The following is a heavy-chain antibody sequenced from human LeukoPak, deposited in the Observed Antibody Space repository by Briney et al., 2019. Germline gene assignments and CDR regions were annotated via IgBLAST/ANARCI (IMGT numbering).Heavy chain of an antibody. CDR1: GFTFSDYY. J-gene: IGHJ4*02. Sequence: GGSLRLSCAASGFTFSDYYMSWIRQAPGKGLEWVASINQGGSEKYYVDSVKGRFTISRDNAKNSLYLQMNSLRAEDTAVYYCASEDFWSGSFDYWGQGTLVTVSS. CDR3: ASEDFWSGSFDY. V-gene: IGHV3-7*01. D-gene: IGHD3-3*01. CDR2: INQGGSEK.